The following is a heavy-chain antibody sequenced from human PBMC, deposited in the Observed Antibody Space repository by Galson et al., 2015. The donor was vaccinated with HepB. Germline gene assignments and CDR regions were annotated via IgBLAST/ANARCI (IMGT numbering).Heavy chain of an antibody. D-gene: IGHD2-2*01. V-gene: IGHV3-23*01. CDR3: AKAVVPAVKEGDAFDI. Sequence: SLRLSCAASGFTFSSYAMSWVRQAPGKGLEWVSAISGSGGSTYYADSVKGRFTISRDNSKNTLYLQMNSLRAEDTAVYYCAKAVVPAVKEGDAFDIWGQGTMVTVSS. CDR2: ISGSGGST. J-gene: IGHJ3*02. CDR1: GFTFSSYA.